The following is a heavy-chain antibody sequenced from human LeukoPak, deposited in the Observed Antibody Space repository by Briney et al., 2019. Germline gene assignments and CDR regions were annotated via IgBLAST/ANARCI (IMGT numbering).Heavy chain of an antibody. D-gene: IGHD1-26*01. CDR1: GFTFSSYA. CDR2: ISYDGSNK. CDR3: ARLVGASWFDS. V-gene: IGHV3-30*04. Sequence: GGSLRLSCAASGFTFSSYAMHWVRQAPGKGLEWVAVISYDGSNKYYADSVKGRFTISRDNSKNTLYLQMNSLRAEDTAVYCCARLVGASWFDSWGQGTLVTVSS. J-gene: IGHJ5*01.